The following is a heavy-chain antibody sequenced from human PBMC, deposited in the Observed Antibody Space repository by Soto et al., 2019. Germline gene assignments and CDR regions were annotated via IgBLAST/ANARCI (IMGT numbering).Heavy chain of an antibody. J-gene: IGHJ5*02. D-gene: IGHD2-15*01. CDR1: GGSISSSNW. CDR2: IYHSGST. Sequence: QVQLRESGPGLVKPSGTLSLTCAVSGGSISSSNWWSWVRQPPGKGLEWIGEIYHSGSTNYNPSLNSRVTISVDKPNNQVSLKPSSVTAADTAVYYCARINHVVVVVAATHYNWFDPWGQGTLVTVSS. V-gene: IGHV4-4*02. CDR3: ARINHVVVVVAATHYNWFDP.